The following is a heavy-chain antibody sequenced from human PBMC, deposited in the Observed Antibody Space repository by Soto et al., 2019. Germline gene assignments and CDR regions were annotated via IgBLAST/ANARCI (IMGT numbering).Heavy chain of an antibody. J-gene: IGHJ4*02. V-gene: IGHV1-8*01. CDR3: ASGAGVLHLGELSLALDF. Sequence: QVQLVQSGAEVKKPGASVKVSCKASGYTFTSYDINWVRQATGQGLEWMGWMSPESGNRGSAERFQGRVTMTRDTSISTAYMEPGSLRSDDTAVYYCASGAGVLHLGELSLALDFWGQGPLVSVST. CDR1: GYTFTSYD. D-gene: IGHD3-16*02. CDR2: MSPESGNR.